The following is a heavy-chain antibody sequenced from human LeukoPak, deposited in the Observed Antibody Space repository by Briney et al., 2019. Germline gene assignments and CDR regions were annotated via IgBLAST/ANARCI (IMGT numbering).Heavy chain of an antibody. CDR2: INTNTGNP. CDR3: ATDYYGSGSYDFDY. D-gene: IGHD3-10*01. CDR1: GYSFTSYA. J-gene: IGHJ4*02. Sequence: EASVTVSCKASGYSFTSYAMNWVRQAPGQGLEWMGWINTNTGNPTYAQGFTGRFVFSLDTSVSTAYLQINSLKAEDTAVYYCATDYYGSGSYDFDYWGQGTLVTVSS. V-gene: IGHV7-4-1*02.